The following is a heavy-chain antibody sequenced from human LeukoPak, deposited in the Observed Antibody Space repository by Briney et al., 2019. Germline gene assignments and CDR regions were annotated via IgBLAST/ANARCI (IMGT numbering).Heavy chain of an antibody. D-gene: IGHD1-14*01. CDR3: ARDQWRFGYNLGFDI. J-gene: IGHJ3*02. V-gene: IGHV4-39*02. CDR1: GGSISSSSYY. CDR2: IYYSGST. Sequence: PSETLSLTCTVSGGSISSSSYYWGWIRQPPGKGLEWIGSIYYSGSTYYNPSLTSRVTISVDTSKNQFSLKLSSVTAADTAVYYCARDQWRFGYNLGFDIWGQGAMVTVSS.